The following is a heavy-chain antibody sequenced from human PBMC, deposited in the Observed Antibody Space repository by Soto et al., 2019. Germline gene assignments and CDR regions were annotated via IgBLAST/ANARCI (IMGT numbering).Heavy chain of an antibody. D-gene: IGHD4-17*01. V-gene: IGHV3-30*18. J-gene: IGHJ4*02. CDR2: ISYDGSNK. CDR1: GFTFSSYG. CDR3: AKDHDYGDYYFDY. Sequence: GGSLRLSCAASGFTFSSYGMHWVRQAPGKGLEWVAVISYDGSNKYYADSVKGRFTISRDNSKNTLYLQMNSLRAEDTAVYYCAKDHDYGDYYFDYWGQGTLVTVSS.